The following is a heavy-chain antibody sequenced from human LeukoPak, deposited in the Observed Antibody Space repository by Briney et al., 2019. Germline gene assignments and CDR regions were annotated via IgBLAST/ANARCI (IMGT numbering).Heavy chain of an antibody. Sequence: GGSLRLSCAASGFTFSGHAMSWVRQAPGKGLNWLSTITGGAENTYYADSVRGRFTISRDNSKNTVYLQMDSLRVEDTAVYYCAKVLSGSQDYWGQGTLVTVFS. CDR2: ITGGAENT. CDR3: AKVLSGSQDY. V-gene: IGHV3-23*01. J-gene: IGHJ4*02. D-gene: IGHD1-26*01. CDR1: GFTFSGHA.